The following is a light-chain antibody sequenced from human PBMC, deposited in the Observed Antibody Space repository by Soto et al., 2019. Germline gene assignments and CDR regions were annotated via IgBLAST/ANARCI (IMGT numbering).Light chain of an antibody. Sequence: EIVLTQSPATLSLSPGERAALSCRASQGVGRFLAWYQQKPGQAPRLLIYDASNRATGIPARFSGSGSETDFTLAIDNLDPEDFAVYYCQQRGGWPLTFGGGTKVEIK. CDR1: QGVGRF. CDR3: QQRGGWPLT. CDR2: DAS. V-gene: IGKV3-11*01. J-gene: IGKJ4*01.